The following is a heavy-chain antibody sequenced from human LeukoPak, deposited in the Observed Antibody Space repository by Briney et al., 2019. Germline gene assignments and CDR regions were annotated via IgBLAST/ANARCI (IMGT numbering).Heavy chain of an antibody. Sequence: SATLSLTCAVYGGSFSGYYWSWIRQPPGKGLEWIGEINHSGSTNYNPSLKSRVTISVDTSKNQFSLKLSSVTAADTAVYYCARDLIAARPLWYFDLWGRGTLVTVSS. CDR3: ARDLIAARPLWYFDL. D-gene: IGHD6-6*01. V-gene: IGHV4-34*01. J-gene: IGHJ2*01. CDR2: INHSGST. CDR1: GGSFSGYY.